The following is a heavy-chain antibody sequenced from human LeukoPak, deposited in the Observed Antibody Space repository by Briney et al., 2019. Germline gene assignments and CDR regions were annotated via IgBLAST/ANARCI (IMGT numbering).Heavy chain of an antibody. CDR1: GFTFSNYG. CDR3: AKFHDYGDYVPRHYFDY. J-gene: IGHJ4*02. V-gene: IGHV3-30*18. CDR2: VSYDGSNK. Sequence: PGGSLRLSCAASGFTFSNYGMHWVRQAPGKGLEWVALVSYDGSNKYYADSVKGRFTISRDNSKNTLHLQMNSLRAEDTAVYYCAKFHDYGDYVPRHYFDYWGQGTLDTVSS. D-gene: IGHD4-17*01.